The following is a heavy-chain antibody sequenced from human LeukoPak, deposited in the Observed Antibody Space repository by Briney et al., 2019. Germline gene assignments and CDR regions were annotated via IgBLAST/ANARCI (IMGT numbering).Heavy chain of an antibody. CDR1: GFTFSRDW. Sequence: PGGSLRLSCAASGFTFSRDWMHWVRQAPGKWLVWVSRIKTDGSTATYADAVKGRFTISRDNAKNTLYLEMNSLRAEDTAVYYCARSKVVVAAVDYWGQGTLVTVSS. J-gene: IGHJ4*02. V-gene: IGHV3-74*01. CDR3: ARSKVVVAAVDY. CDR2: IKTDGSTA. D-gene: IGHD2-15*01.